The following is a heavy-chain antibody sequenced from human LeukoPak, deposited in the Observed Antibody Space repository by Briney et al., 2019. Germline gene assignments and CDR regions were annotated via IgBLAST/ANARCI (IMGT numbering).Heavy chain of an antibody. J-gene: IGHJ4*02. CDR1: GFSFSFYA. CDR3: AKDEGAHYGSDY. Sequence: GGSQTLFCAASGFSFSFYAMSWVRQAPGKGLEWVSAISGSGGSTYYADSVKGRFTISRDNSKNTLYLQMNSLRAEDTAVYYCAKDEGAHYGSDYWGEGTLDTVSS. CDR2: ISGSGGST. V-gene: IGHV3-23*01. D-gene: IGHD3-10*01.